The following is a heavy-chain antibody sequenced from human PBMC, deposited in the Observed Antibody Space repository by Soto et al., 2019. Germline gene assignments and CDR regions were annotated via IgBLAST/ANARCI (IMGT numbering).Heavy chain of an antibody. CDR3: VSGYHFDY. Sequence: PGGSQRLSCAASGFTFSDLYMDWVRQAPGKGLEWVGRTRDKANSYTTEYAASVKGRFTISRDDSKNSLYLQMNSLKTEDTAVYYCVSGYHFDYWGQGTLVTVPS. J-gene: IGHJ4*02. CDR2: TRDKANSYTT. V-gene: IGHV3-72*01. CDR1: GFTFSDLY. D-gene: IGHD3-22*01.